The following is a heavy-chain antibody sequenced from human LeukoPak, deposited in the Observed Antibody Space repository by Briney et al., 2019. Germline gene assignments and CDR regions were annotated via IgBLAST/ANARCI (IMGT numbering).Heavy chain of an antibody. CDR3: ARDYRRRYGSGEYYFDY. J-gene: IGHJ4*02. D-gene: IGHD3-10*01. Sequence: SETLSLTCTVSGGSISSYYWSWIRQPPGKGLEWIGYIYYSGSTNYNPSLKSRGTISVDTYKNQFSLKLSSVTAAHTAVYYCARDYRRRYGSGEYYFDYWGQGTLVTVSS. CDR1: GGSISSYY. V-gene: IGHV4-59*01. CDR2: IYYSGST.